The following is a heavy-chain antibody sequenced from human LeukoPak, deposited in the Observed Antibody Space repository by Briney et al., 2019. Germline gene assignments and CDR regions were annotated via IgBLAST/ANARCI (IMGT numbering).Heavy chain of an antibody. CDR1: GYTFTSYY. V-gene: IGHV1-46*01. D-gene: IGHD3-9*01. CDR2: INPSGGST. CDR3: ARDLGNYDILTGYYKVRGGLDP. Sequence: GASVKVSCKASGYTFTSYYMHWVRQAPGQGLEWMGIINPSGGSTSYAQKFQGRVTMTRDMSTSTVYMELSSLRSEDTAVYYCARDLGNYDILTGYYKVRGGLDPWGQGTLVTVSS. J-gene: IGHJ5*02.